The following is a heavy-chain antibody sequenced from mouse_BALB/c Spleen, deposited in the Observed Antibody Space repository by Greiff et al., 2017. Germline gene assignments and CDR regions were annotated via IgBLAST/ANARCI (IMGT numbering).Heavy chain of an antibody. CDR3: ARDQELGQIGFAY. D-gene: IGHD3-3*01. CDR1: GFSLTSYG. CDR2: IWAGGST. J-gene: IGHJ3*01. V-gene: IGHV2-9*02. Sequence: VQGVESGPGLVAPSQSLSITCTVSGFSLTSYGVHWVRQPPGKGLEWLGVIWAGGSTNYNSALMSRLSISKDNSKSQVFLKMNSLQTDDTAMYYCARDQELGQIGFAYWGQGTLVTVSA.